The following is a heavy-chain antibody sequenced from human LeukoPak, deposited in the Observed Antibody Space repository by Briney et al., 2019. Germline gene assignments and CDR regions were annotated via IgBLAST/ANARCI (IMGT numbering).Heavy chain of an antibody. CDR2: ISYDGSII. CDR3: ARAVDTMVRGVYLDY. CDR1: GFTLSSYA. Sequence: GRSLRLSCAASGFTLSSYAMHWVRQAPGKGLQWVALISYDGSIIHYADSVKGRFTISRDNSKNTLYLQMNSLSSEDTAVYYCARAVDTMVRGVYLDYWGQGTLVTVSS. D-gene: IGHD3-10*01. J-gene: IGHJ4*02. V-gene: IGHV3-30-3*01.